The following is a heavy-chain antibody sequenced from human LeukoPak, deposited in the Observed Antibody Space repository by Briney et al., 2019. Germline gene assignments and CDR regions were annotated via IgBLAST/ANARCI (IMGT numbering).Heavy chain of an antibody. J-gene: IGHJ6*02. V-gene: IGHV3-23*01. Sequence: SGGSLRLSCAASGFTFSSYAMSWVRQAPGKGLEWVSAISGSGGSTYYADSVKGRFTISRDNSKNTLYLQMNSLRAEDTAVYYCARGGGGWPGYYYGMDVWGQGTTVTVSS. CDR1: GFTFSSYA. CDR3: ARGGGGWPGYYYGMDV. D-gene: IGHD6-19*01. CDR2: ISGSGGST.